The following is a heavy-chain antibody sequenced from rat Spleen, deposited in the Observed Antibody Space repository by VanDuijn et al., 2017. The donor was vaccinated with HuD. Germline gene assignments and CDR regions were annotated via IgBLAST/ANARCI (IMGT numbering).Heavy chain of an antibody. CDR2: ITTGGDNT. D-gene: IGHD1-1*01. Sequence: EVQLVESGGGLVQPGRSMKLSCAASGFTFSNYYMAWVRQAPTKGLEWVASITTGGDNTYYRDSVKGRFTIPRDNARGTLYLQMDSVRSEETATYYCARLGGYYSGDYVMDAWGQGASVTVSS. CDR3: ARLGGYYSGDYVMDA. V-gene: IGHV5-25*01. CDR1: GFTFSNYY. J-gene: IGHJ4*01.